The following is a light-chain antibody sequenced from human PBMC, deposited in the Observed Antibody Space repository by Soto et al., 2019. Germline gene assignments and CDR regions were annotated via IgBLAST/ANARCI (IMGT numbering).Light chain of an antibody. CDR1: SSDVGSYNY. J-gene: IGLJ2*01. V-gene: IGLV2-14*01. CDR2: DVS. CDR3: CSYTTSSTHVV. Sequence: QSALTRPASVSGSPGQSITISCTGTSSDVGSYNYVSWYQQYPGKAPKLMIYDVSNRPSGVSYRFSGSKSGNTASLTISGPQAEDEADHYCCSYTTSSTHVVFGRGTKLTVL.